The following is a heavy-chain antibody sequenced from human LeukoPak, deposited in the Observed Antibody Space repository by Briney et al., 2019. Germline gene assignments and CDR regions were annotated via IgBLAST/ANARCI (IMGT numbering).Heavy chain of an antibody. CDR2: ISWNSGSI. CDR3: AKDIGDIVVVPAAYNWFDP. J-gene: IGHJ5*02. Sequence: GGSLRLSCAASGFTFDDYAMHWVRHAPGKGLEWVSGISWNSGSIVYADSVKGRFTISRDNAKNSLYLQMNSLRAEDTALYYCAKDIGDIVVVPAAYNWFDPWGQGTLVTVSS. CDR1: GFTFDDYA. V-gene: IGHV3-9*01. D-gene: IGHD2-2*01.